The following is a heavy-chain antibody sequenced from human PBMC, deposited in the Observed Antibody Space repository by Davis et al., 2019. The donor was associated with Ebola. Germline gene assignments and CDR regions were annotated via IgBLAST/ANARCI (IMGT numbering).Heavy chain of an antibody. J-gene: IGHJ5*02. CDR1: GFSVSGNY. V-gene: IGHV3-74*01. CDR2: IDPDGTGT. CDR3: TGAISYGWFDP. Sequence: GESLKISCAASGFSVSGNYMNWVRQAPGKGLVWVARIDPDGTGTNYADSVKGRFTISRDNAKNTLSLQMNSLRVEDTAVYYCTGAISYGWFDPWGQGTLVTVSS. D-gene: IGHD4-17*01.